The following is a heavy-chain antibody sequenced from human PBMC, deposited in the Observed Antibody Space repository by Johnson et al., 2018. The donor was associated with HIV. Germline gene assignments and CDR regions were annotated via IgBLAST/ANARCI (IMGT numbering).Heavy chain of an antibody. V-gene: IGHV3-30*14. CDR1: GFTFSSYA. CDR3: ARTPSTYYYDSGVYVDAFDM. CDR2: IPYDGSNK. Sequence: QVQLVESGGGVVQPGGSLRLSCAASGFTFSSYAMHWVRQAPGKGLEWVAVIPYDGSNKYYADSVKGRFTISRDNSKNTLYLQMNRLRAGDTAVYYCARTPSTYYYDSGVYVDAFDMWGQGTMVTVSS. D-gene: IGHD3-22*01. J-gene: IGHJ3*02.